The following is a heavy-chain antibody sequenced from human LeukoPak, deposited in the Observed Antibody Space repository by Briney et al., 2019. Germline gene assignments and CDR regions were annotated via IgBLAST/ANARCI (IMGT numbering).Heavy chain of an antibody. D-gene: IGHD2/OR15-2a*01. CDR2: ISGDSSTI. Sequence: GGSLRPSCAASEFTFSRYIMNWVRQAPEMGLEVVSYISGDSSTISYADSVKGRFTISRDNAKNSLYLQMNSLRDEDTAVYYCARDQYFAVDYWGQGTLVTVSS. CDR1: EFTFSRYI. V-gene: IGHV3-48*02. J-gene: IGHJ4*02. CDR3: ARDQYFAVDY.